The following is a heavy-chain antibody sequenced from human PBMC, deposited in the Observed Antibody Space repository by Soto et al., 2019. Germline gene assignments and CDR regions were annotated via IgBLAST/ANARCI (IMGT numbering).Heavy chain of an antibody. V-gene: IGHV4-4*07. D-gene: IGHD5-18*01. CDR1: GGSISSYY. J-gene: IGHJ6*02. Sequence: SETLSLTCTVSGGSISSYYWSWIRQPAGKGLEWIGRIYTSGSTNYNPSLKSRVTMSVDTSKNQFSLKLSSVTAADTAVYYCESLYSYGDPDYYYGMDVWGQGTTVTVSS. CDR3: ESLYSYGDPDYYYGMDV. CDR2: IYTSGST.